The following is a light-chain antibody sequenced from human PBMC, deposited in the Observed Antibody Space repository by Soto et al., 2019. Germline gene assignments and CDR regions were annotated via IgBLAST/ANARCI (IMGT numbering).Light chain of an antibody. Sequence: QSALTQPRSGSGSPGQSVTISCTGTSSDVGGYNYVSWYQQHPGKAPKLMIYDVSKRPSGVPDRVYGSKSGNTASLTISGLQAEDEADDYRFSYAGSYYYVFGTGTKVTVL. CDR3: FSYAGSYYYV. J-gene: IGLJ1*01. CDR2: DVS. V-gene: IGLV2-11*01. CDR1: SSDVGGYNY.